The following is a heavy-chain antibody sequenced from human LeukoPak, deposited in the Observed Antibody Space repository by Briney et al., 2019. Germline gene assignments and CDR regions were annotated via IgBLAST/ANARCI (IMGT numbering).Heavy chain of an antibody. CDR1: GFIFSDYG. CDR3: ARESGIAAALDL. Sequence: PGRSLRLSCAASGFIFSDYGMHWVRQAPGKGLEWVAVISYDGNNKIYADSVKGRFTISRDNSKNTLDLQMNSLRVEDTAVYYCARESGIAAALDLWGQGTLVTVSS. D-gene: IGHD6-13*01. CDR2: ISYDGNNK. V-gene: IGHV3-30*03. J-gene: IGHJ5*02.